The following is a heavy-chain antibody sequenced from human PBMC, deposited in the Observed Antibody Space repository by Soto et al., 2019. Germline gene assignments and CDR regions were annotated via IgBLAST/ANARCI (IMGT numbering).Heavy chain of an antibody. CDR3: AGYSSGGNWFDP. CDR1: GYTFTSYG. D-gene: IGHD6-25*01. J-gene: IGHJ5*02. CDR2: ISAYNGNT. V-gene: IGHV1-18*01. Sequence: ASVKVSCKASGYTFTSYGISWVRQAPGQGLEWMGWISAYNGNTNYAQKLQGRVTMTTDTSTSTAYMELRSLRSDDTAVYYCAGYSSGGNWFDPWGQGTLVTAPQ.